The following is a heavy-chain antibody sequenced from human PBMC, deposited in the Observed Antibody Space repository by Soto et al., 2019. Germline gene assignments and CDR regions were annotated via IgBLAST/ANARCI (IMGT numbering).Heavy chain of an antibody. Sequence: SGPTLVNPTETLTLACTVSGFSLTTGKMGVSWIRQPPGKALEWLAHIFSDNERSYSTSLQGRLTISKDTSGSQVVLSMTNVDPVDTATYYCARMNVDSYQFYYAMDVWGQGTTVTVSS. V-gene: IGHV2-26*01. J-gene: IGHJ6*02. CDR1: GFSLTTGKMG. CDR2: IFSDNER. D-gene: IGHD4-17*01. CDR3: ARMNVDSYQFYYAMDV.